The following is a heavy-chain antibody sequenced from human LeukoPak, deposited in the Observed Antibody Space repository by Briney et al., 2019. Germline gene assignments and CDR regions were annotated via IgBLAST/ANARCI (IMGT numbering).Heavy chain of an antibody. V-gene: IGHV4-59*01. J-gene: IGHJ4*02. CDR3: ASKAYYYDSSGYSPFDY. Sequence: SETLSLTCTVSGGSISSYYWSWIRQPPGKGLEWIGYIYYSGSTNYNPSLKSRVTISVDTSKNRFSLKLSSVTAADTAVYYCASKAYYYDSSGYSPFDYWGQGTLVTVSS. CDR2: IYYSGST. D-gene: IGHD3-22*01. CDR1: GGSISSYY.